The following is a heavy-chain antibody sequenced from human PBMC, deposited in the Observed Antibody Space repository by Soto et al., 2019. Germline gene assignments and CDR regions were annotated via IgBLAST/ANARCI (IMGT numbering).Heavy chain of an antibody. CDR2: IYYSGST. CDR1: GGSISSGGYY. CDR3: ARDAKFTPMDV. J-gene: IGHJ6*03. Sequence: SETLSLTCTVSGGSISSGGYYWSWIRQHPGKGLEWIGDIYYSGSTYYNPSLKSRVTISVDTSKNQFSLKLSSVTAADTAVYYCARDAKFTPMDVWGKGTTVTVSS. V-gene: IGHV4-31*03.